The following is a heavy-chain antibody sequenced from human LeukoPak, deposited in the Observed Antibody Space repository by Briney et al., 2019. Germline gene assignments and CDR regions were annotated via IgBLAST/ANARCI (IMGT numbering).Heavy chain of an antibody. V-gene: IGHV3-9*03. CDR1: GFTFNTYS. J-gene: IGHJ4*02. CDR3: AKDMSYGGYSGYDY. CDR2: ISWNSNSI. D-gene: IGHD5-12*01. Sequence: GGSLRLSCAASGFTFNTYSMSWVRQAPGKGLEWVSGISWNSNSIAYADSVKGRFTISRDNAKNSLYLHMNSLRAEDMALYYCAKDMSYGGYSGYDYWGQGTLVTVSS.